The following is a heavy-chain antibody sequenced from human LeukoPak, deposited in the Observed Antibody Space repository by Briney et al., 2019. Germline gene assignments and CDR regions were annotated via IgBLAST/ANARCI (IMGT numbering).Heavy chain of an antibody. CDR3: AREYSSSTDFDY. V-gene: IGHV3-21*01. CDR2: ISSSSSYI. Sequence: GGSLRLSCAASGFTFSSYSMNWVRQAPRKGLEWVSSISSSSSYIYYADSVKGRFTISRDNAKNSLYLQMNSLRAEDTAVYYCAREYSSSTDFDYWGQGTLVTVSS. CDR1: GFTFSSYS. D-gene: IGHD6-6*01. J-gene: IGHJ4*02.